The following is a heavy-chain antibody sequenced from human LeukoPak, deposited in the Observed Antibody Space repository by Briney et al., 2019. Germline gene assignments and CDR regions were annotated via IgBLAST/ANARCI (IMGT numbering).Heavy chain of an antibody. Sequence: GSLRLSCAASGFTFSTYVMSWVRQSPGRGLEWLGNIFYNGGPYYNPSFKSRVVISVDTSKNHFSLTLNAVTAADTAVYHCASYSGIYSAFEIWSQGTLVTVSS. CDR1: GFTFSTYV. CDR2: IFYNGGP. J-gene: IGHJ3*02. V-gene: IGHV4-59*12. CDR3: ASYSGIYSAFEI. D-gene: IGHD1-26*01.